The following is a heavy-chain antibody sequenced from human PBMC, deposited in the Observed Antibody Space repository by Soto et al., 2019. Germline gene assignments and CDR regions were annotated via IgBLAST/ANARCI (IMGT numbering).Heavy chain of an antibody. CDR2: IYYSGST. CDR3: ARAYGDYSTDY. D-gene: IGHD4-17*01. V-gene: IGHV4-59*01. Sequence: PSETLSLTCTVSGGSISSYYWSWIRQPPGTGLEWIGYIYYSGSTNYNPSLKSRITISVDTSKNQFSLKLTSVTAADTAVYYCARAYGDYSTDYWGQGTLVTVSS. J-gene: IGHJ4*02. CDR1: GGSISSYY.